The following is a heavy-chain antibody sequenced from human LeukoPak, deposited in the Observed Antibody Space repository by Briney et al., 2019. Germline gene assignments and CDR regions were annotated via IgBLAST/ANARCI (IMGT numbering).Heavy chain of an antibody. Sequence: PGGSLRLSCAASGFTFSRYNMNWVRQAPGKGLEWVGRIKSKTDGGTTDYAAPVKGRFTISRDDSKNTLYLQMNSLKTEDTAVYYCTTARLGWLYGGEFDYWGQGTLVTVSS. CDR1: GFTFSRYN. J-gene: IGHJ4*02. CDR2: IKSKTDGGTT. CDR3: TTARLGWLYGGEFDY. D-gene: IGHD4-23*01. V-gene: IGHV3-15*01.